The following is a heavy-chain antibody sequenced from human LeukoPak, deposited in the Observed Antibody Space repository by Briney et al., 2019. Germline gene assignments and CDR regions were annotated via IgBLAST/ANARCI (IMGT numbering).Heavy chain of an antibody. CDR3: ARISGSYSDY. J-gene: IGHJ4*02. V-gene: IGHV3-48*01. CDR2: ISSSSSTI. D-gene: IGHD3-10*01. CDR1: GFTFSSYS. Sequence: PGGSLRLSCAASGFTFSSYSMNWVRQAPGKGLEWVSYISSSSSTIYYADSVKGRFTISRDNSKNTLYLQMNSLRAEDTAVYYCARISGSYSDYWGQGTLVTVSS.